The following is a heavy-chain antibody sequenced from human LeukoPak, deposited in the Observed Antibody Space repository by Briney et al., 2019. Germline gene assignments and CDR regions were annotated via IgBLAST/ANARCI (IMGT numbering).Heavy chain of an antibody. CDR3: ASARAYDYVWGSYRTPSDY. J-gene: IGHJ4*02. D-gene: IGHD3-16*02. CDR1: GGSFSGYY. V-gene: IGHV4-34*01. CDR2: INHSGST. Sequence: SETLSLTCAVYGGSFSGYYWSWIRQPPGKGLEWIGEINHSGSTYYNPSLKSRVTISVDTSKNQFSLKLSSVTAADTAVYYCASARAYDYVWGSYRTPSDYWGQGTLVTVSS.